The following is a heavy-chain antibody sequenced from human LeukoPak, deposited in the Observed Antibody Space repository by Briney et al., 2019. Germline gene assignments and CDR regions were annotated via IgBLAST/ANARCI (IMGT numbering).Heavy chain of an antibody. D-gene: IGHD4-23*01. CDR1: GFTFSNYW. J-gene: IGHJ4*02. CDR2: IKEDGSEK. V-gene: IGHV3-7*01. Sequence: GGSLRLSCVASGFTFSNYWMNWVRQAPGERPEWVANIKEDGSEKYYVDSVKGRFTISRDNAKNSLYLQMNSLRAEDTAVYYCARVNGGSYFFDYWGQGTLVTVSS. CDR3: ARVNGGSYFFDY.